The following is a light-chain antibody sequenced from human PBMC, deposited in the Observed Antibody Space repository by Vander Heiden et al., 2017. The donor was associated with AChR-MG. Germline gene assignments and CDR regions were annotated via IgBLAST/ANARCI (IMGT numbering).Light chain of an antibody. CDR3: CSYAGSSTPVV. CDR1: SSDVGSYNL. Sequence: QSALTQPASVSGSPGQSITISCTGTSSDVGSYNLVSWYQQHPGKAPKLMIYEVSTRPSGVSTRFSGSKSGNTASLTISGLQAEDEADYYCCSYAGSSTPVVFGGGTKLTVL. CDR2: EVS. V-gene: IGLV2-23*02. J-gene: IGLJ2*01.